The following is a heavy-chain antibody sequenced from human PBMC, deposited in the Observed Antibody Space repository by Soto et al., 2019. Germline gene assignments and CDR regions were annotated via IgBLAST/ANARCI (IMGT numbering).Heavy chain of an antibody. V-gene: IGHV3-30*18. D-gene: IGHD2-2*01. CDR1: GFTFSAYG. Sequence: QVQLVESGGGVAQPGTSLTLSCAASGFTFSAYGMHWVRQAPGKGLEWVAVVSSAGNRKLYAGSVRGRFTISRDNSKNTLHLQMNSLSSDDTAVYYCAKVSVGYVDPNLGLAEAYWGQGARVTVSS. CDR2: VSSAGNRK. CDR3: AKVSVGYVDPNLGLAEAY. J-gene: IGHJ4*02.